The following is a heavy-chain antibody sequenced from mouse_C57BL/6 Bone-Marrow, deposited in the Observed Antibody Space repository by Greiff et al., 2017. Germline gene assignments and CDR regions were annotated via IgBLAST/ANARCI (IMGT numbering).Heavy chain of an antibody. V-gene: IGHV5-4*01. J-gene: IGHJ2*01. Sequence: EVQGVESGGGLVKPGGSLKLSCAASGFTFSSYAMSWVRQTPEKRLEWVATISDGGSYTYYPDNVKGRFTISRDNAKNNLYLQMSHLKSEDTAMYYCARDTGLLRGVDYWGQGTTLTVSS. D-gene: IGHD1-1*01. CDR3: ARDTGLLRGVDY. CDR2: ISDGGSYT. CDR1: GFTFSSYA.